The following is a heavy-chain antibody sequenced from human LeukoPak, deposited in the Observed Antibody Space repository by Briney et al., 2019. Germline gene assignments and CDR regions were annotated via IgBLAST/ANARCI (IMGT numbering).Heavy chain of an antibody. CDR2: ISYDGSNK. J-gene: IGHJ3*02. Sequence: GGSLRLSCAASGFTFSSYGMHWVRQAPGKGLEWVAVISYDGSNKYYADSVKGRFTISRDNSKNTLYLQMNSLRAEDTAVYYCARGLTMVRGVINAFDIWGQGTMVTVSS. V-gene: IGHV3-30*19. CDR3: ARGLTMVRGVINAFDI. CDR1: GFTFSSYG. D-gene: IGHD3-10*01.